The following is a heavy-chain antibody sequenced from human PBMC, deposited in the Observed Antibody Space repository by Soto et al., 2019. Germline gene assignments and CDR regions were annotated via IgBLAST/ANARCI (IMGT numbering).Heavy chain of an antibody. CDR1: GYSFTSYW. CDR3: ARRHYGGNSEFQYGMDV. Sequence: GESLKISCKGSGYSFTSYWIGWVRQMPGKGLEWMGIIYPGDSDTRYSPSFQGQVTISADKSISTAYLQWSSLKASDTAMYYCARRHYGGNSEFQYGMDVWGQGTTVTVSS. V-gene: IGHV5-51*01. J-gene: IGHJ6*02. CDR2: IYPGDSDT. D-gene: IGHD4-17*01.